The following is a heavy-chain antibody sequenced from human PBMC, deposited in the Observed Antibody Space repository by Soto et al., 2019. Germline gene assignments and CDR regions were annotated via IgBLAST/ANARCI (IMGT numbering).Heavy chain of an antibody. Sequence: DVQLVESGGDLVQPGGSLRLSCAASGFTFSSYDFHWVRQATGKGLEWVSGIGTAGDTYYAGSVKGRFIMSRENAKNSLYLQMNSLRAGDTAVYYCTRGADGFDYWGQGTLVTVSS. V-gene: IGHV3-13*01. D-gene: IGHD3-16*01. CDR3: TRGADGFDY. CDR2: IGTAGDT. CDR1: GFTFSSYD. J-gene: IGHJ4*02.